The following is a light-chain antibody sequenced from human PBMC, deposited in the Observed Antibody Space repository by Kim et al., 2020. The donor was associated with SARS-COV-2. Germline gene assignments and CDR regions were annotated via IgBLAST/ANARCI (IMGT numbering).Light chain of an antibody. CDR2: EVS. CDR1: SSDVGSSNL. Sequence: QSIPLSCTGTSSDVGSSNLGSWYQQHPGKAPKLMIYEVSKLPSGVSNRFSGSKSGNTASLTISGLQAEDGADYYCCSYAGSSTPVFGGGTQLTVL. J-gene: IGLJ2*01. CDR3: CSYAGSSTPV. V-gene: IGLV2-23*02.